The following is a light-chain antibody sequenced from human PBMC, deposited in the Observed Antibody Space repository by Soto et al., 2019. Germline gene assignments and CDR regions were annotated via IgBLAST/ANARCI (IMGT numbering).Light chain of an antibody. J-gene: IGKJ4*01. CDR3: QQYYSVPRT. CDR2: GAS. CDR1: QDINIY. Sequence: DIQMTQSPSSLSASVGDRVTITCQASQDINIYLNWYQQRPGKAPRLLIYGASNLQTGVPSRFSGGGSGTDFTFTVTNLQPEDIATYYCQQYYSVPRTFGGGTKVEIQ. V-gene: IGKV1-33*01.